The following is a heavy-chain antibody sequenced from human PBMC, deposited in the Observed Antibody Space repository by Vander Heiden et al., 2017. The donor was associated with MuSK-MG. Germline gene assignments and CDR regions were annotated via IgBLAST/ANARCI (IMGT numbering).Heavy chain of an antibody. CDR3: ARLIWSGSYPRAGDYYFDY. J-gene: IGHJ4*02. CDR2: IIPMYGIT. Sequence: QVQLVQSGAEVKKPGSSVKVSCKESGGTYAFSWVRQAPGPGLEWMGNIIPMYGITKYAEEFQDRVTITVDKSTNTAYMDLTSLTSDDTAVYFCARLIWSGSYPRAGDYYFDYWGQGTLVTVSS. CDR1: GGTYA. D-gene: IGHD1-26*01. V-gene: IGHV1-69*09.